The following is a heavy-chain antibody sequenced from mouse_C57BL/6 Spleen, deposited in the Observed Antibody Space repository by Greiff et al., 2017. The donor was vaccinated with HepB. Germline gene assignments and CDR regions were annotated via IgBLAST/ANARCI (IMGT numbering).Heavy chain of an antibody. V-gene: IGHV1-52*01. CDR3: ARNDGYSHYYAMDY. D-gene: IGHD2-3*01. Sequence: VQLQQSGAELVRPGSSVKLSCKASGYTFTSYWMHWVKQRPIQGLEWIGNIDPSDSETHYNQKFKDKATLTVDKSSSTAYMQLSSLTSEDSAVYYCARNDGYSHYYAMDYWGQGTSVTVSS. J-gene: IGHJ4*01. CDR2: IDPSDSET. CDR1: GYTFTSYW.